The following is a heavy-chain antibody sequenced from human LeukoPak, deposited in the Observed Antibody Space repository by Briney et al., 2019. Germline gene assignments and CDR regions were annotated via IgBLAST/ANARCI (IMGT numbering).Heavy chain of an antibody. CDR3: ARDRGSPDY. CDR1: GYTFSTYA. D-gene: IGHD1-26*01. Sequence: ASVKVSCKASGYTFSTYAFSWVRQAPGQGLEWMGWIGTYNGVTNYAQRLQDRVTLTTDTSTSTAYMELRNLTSDDTAVYYCARDRGSPDYWGQETLVIVSS. J-gene: IGHJ4*02. CDR2: IGTYNGVT. V-gene: IGHV1-18*04.